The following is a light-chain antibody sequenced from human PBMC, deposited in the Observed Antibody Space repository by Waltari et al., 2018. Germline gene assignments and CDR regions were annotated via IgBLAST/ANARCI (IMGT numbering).Light chain of an antibody. CDR1: SSDVGSYNV. CDR3: CSYAITSTL. V-gene: IGLV2-23*02. CDR2: EVN. Sequence: QSALTQPASVSGSPGQSITISCTGSSSDVGSYNVAWYQQHPGKAPKLMIYEVNKRPSGVSNRFSASTSDNTASLSISGLQAEDEADYYCCSYAITSTLFGGGTKLTVL. J-gene: IGLJ3*02.